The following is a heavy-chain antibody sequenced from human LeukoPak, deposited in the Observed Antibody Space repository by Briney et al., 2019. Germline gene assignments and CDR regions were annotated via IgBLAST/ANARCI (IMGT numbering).Heavy chain of an antibody. D-gene: IGHD2-15*01. J-gene: IGHJ4*02. CDR3: ARRLGSGNPYFDN. Sequence: PSETLSLTCRVPGGSITSNSHDWAWVRQPPGKGLGWLGSIYYSGTTYYNLPLKSRVALSVDASKNQFSCKLGSVTAADTAVYHCARRLGSGNPYFDNWGQGTLAIVSS. CDR2: IYYSGTT. CDR1: GGSITSNSHD. V-gene: IGHV4-39*01.